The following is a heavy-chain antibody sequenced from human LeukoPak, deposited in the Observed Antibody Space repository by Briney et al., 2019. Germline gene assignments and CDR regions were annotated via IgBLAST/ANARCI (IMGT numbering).Heavy chain of an antibody. V-gene: IGHV4-39*01. J-gene: IGHJ4*02. D-gene: IGHD3-22*01. CDR1: GGSISSSSYY. CDR3: ARGPHYYDSSGYYFAF. CDR2: IYYSGST. Sequence: SETLSLTCTVSGGSISSSSYYWGWIRQPPGKGLEWIGSIYYSGSTYYNPSLKSRVTISVDTSKNQFSLKLSSVTAADTAVYYCARGPHYYDSSGYYFAFWGQGTLVTVSS.